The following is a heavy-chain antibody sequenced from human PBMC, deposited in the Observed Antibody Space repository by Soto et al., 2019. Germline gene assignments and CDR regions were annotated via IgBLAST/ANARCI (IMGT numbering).Heavy chain of an antibody. D-gene: IGHD2-15*01. V-gene: IGHV4-4*07. CDR2: IYTSGST. CDR1: GGSISSYY. Sequence: SETLSLTCTVSGGSISSYYWSWIRQPAGKGLEWIGRIYTSGSTNYNPSLKSRVTMSVDTSKNQFSLKLSSVTAADTAVYYCASCPLGYCSGGSCYNYWGQGTLVTVSS. J-gene: IGHJ4*02. CDR3: ASCPLGYCSGGSCYNY.